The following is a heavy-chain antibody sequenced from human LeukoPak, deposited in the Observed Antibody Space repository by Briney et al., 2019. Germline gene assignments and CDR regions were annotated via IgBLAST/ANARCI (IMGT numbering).Heavy chain of an antibody. CDR2: IYYSGST. D-gene: IGHD2-2*02. CDR1: GGSISSYC. Sequence: SETLSLTCTVSGGSISSYCWSWIRQPPGKGLEWIGYIYYSGSTNYNPSHKSRVTISVDTSKNQFSLRLSSVTAADTAVYYCARRERYCSSTSCYSYFDYWGQGTLVTVSS. V-gene: IGHV4-59*01. J-gene: IGHJ4*02. CDR3: ARRERYCSSTSCYSYFDY.